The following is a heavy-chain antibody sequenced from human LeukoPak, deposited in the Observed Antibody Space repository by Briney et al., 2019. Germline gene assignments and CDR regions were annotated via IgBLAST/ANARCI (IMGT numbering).Heavy chain of an antibody. CDR2: IKSKTDGGTA. D-gene: IGHD3-22*01. CDR3: TTADSSGRFLIDY. Sequence: GGSLRLSCAASGFAFTNAWMNWVRQAPGKGLEWVGRIKSKTDGGTADYAAPVKGRFTISGDDSKNTLYLQMNSLKTEDTAVYYCTTADSSGRFLIDYWGQGTLVTVSS. J-gene: IGHJ4*02. V-gene: IGHV3-15*07. CDR1: GFAFTNAW.